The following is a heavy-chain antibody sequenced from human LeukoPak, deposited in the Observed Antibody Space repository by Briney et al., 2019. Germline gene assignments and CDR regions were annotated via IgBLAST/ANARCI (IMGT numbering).Heavy chain of an antibody. D-gene: IGHD3-16*01. J-gene: IGHJ4*02. V-gene: IGHV3-15*01. CDR1: GFTFSSYA. Sequence: PGGSLRLSCAASGFTFSSYAMSWVRQAPGKGLEWVGRIKSKIDGGTTDYAAPVKGRFTISRDDSKNTLYLQMNSLKTEDTAVYYCTTDGGRKSRPYHFDYWGQGTLVTVSS. CDR3: TTDGGRKSRPYHFDY. CDR2: IKSKIDGGTT.